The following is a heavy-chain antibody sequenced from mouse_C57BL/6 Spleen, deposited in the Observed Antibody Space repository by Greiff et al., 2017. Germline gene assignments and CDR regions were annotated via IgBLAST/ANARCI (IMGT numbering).Heavy chain of an antibody. CDR2: IDPSDSET. Sequence: QVQLQQPGAELVRPGSSVKLSCTASGYTFTSYWMHWVKQRPIQGLEWIGNIDPSDSETHYTQKFQAKATLTVDKSSSTAYMQLSSLTAEDSAVDDCARGGYDGNFDFDYWGQGTTLTVSS. CDR1: GYTFTSYW. D-gene: IGHD2-1*01. CDR3: ARGGYDGNFDFDY. V-gene: IGHV1-52*01. J-gene: IGHJ2*01.